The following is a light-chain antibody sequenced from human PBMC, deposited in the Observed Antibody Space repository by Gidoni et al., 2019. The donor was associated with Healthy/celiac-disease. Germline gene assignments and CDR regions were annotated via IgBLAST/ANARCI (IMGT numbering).Light chain of an antibody. Sequence: AIRITQSPSPLAASTGDRVTITCRASQGISSYLDWYQQKPGKAPKLLIYAASTLQSGVPSRFSGSGSGTDFTLTISCLQSEDFATYYCQQYYSYPLTFGGGTKVEIK. J-gene: IGKJ4*02. CDR3: QQYYSYPLT. CDR2: AAS. CDR1: QGISSY. V-gene: IGKV1-8*01.